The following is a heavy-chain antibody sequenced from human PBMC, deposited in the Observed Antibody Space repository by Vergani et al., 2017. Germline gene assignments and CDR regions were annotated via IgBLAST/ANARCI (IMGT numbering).Heavy chain of an antibody. CDR1: GGSISSYY. Sequence: QVKLQESGPGLVKPSETLSLTCTVSGGSISSYYWSWIRHPPGKGLEWIGYIYYSGSTNYNPSLKSRVTISLDTSKNQFSLKLSSVTAADTAVYYCARDRLGYSSSWYLLDYWGQGTLVTVSS. D-gene: IGHD6-13*01. CDR3: ARDRLGYSSSWYLLDY. V-gene: IGHV4-59*01. J-gene: IGHJ4*02. CDR2: IYYSGST.